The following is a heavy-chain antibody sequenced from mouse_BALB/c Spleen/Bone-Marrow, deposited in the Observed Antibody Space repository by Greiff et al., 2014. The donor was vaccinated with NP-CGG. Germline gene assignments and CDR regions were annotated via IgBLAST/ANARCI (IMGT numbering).Heavy chain of an antibody. CDR2: INPYNGGT. D-gene: IGHD1-1*01. CDR1: GYSFTGYT. J-gene: IGHJ3*01. CDR3: AREDYGSSYGFAY. V-gene: IGHV1-26*01. Sequence: SGPELVKPGSSMKISCKASGYSFTGYTMNWVKQSHGKNLEWIGLINPYNGGTSYNQKFKGKATLTVNKSPSTAYMKLLSLTSEDSAVYYCAREDYGSSYGFAYWGQGTQVTVSA.